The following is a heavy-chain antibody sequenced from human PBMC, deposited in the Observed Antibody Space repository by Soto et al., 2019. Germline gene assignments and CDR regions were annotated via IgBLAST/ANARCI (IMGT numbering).Heavy chain of an antibody. D-gene: IGHD3-3*01. CDR1: GFSVSNYW. V-gene: IGHV3-74*01. CDR2: IKSDGTT. J-gene: IGHJ6*02. Sequence: GGSLRLSCAASGFSVSNYWMNWVRQAPGKGLVWVSHIKSDGTTSYADSVEGRFTVSRDDAKNTFYLQMNGLRAEDTAVYYCAKDRGEEGLKFLEWFGGMDVWGHGTTVTVSS. CDR3: AKDRGEEGLKFLEWFGGMDV.